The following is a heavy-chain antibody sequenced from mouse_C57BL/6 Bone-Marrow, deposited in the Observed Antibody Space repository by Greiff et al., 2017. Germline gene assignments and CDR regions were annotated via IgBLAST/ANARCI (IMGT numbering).Heavy chain of an antibody. J-gene: IGHJ1*03. CDR3: ARWGAYIWYFDV. Sequence: QVQLQQPGAELVMPGASVKLSCKASGYTFTSYWMHWVKQRPGQGLEWIGEIDPSDSYTNYNQKFKGKFTLTVDKSSSTDYMQLSSLTSEDSAVYYCARWGAYIWYFDVWGTGTTVTVSS. D-gene: IGHD6-5*01. CDR1: GYTFTSYW. V-gene: IGHV1-69*01. CDR2: IDPSDSYT.